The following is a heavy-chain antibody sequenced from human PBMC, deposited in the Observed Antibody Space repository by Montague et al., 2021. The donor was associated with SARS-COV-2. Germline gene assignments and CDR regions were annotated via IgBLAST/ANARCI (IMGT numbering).Heavy chain of an antibody. J-gene: IGHJ4*02. Sequence: SETLSLTCTVSGGSISSSSYYWGWIRQPPGKGLEWFGSIYYSGXTXYXXXXKXRVTISVDTSKNQFSLKLSSVTATDTAVYYCARDLWVWLSVEGSFDYWGQGTLVTVSS. V-gene: IGHV4-39*07. CDR2: IYYSGXT. CDR3: ARDLWVWLSVEGSFDY. D-gene: IGHD5-12*01. CDR1: GGSISSSSYY.